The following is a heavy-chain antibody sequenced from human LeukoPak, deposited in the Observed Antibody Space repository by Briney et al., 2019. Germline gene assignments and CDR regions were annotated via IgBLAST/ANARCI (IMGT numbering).Heavy chain of an antibody. D-gene: IGHD3-3*01. CDR3: ARGPLYDYYFDY. CDR1: GYTFTTYN. CDR2: ISGYNGNT. V-gene: IGHV1-18*01. Sequence: ASVKVSCKASGYTFTTYNINWVRQAPGQGLEWMGWISGYNGNTNYAQKLQGRVTMTTDTSTSTAYMELRSLRSDDTAVYYCARGPLYDYYFDYWGQGTLVTVSS. J-gene: IGHJ4*02.